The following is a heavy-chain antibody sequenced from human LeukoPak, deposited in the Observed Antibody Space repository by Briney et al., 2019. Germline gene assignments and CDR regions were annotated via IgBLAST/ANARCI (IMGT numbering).Heavy chain of an antibody. J-gene: IGHJ5*02. CDR2: IIPIFGTA. CDR3: ARDLAYCGGDCRNWFDP. CDR1: GGTFSSYA. V-gene: IGHV1-69*06. Sequence: SVKVSCKASGGTFSSYAISWVRQAPGQGLEWMGGIIPIFGTANYAQKFQGRVTITADKSASTAYMELSSLRSEDTAVYYCARDLAYCGGDCRNWFDPWGQGTLVTVSS. D-gene: IGHD2-21*02.